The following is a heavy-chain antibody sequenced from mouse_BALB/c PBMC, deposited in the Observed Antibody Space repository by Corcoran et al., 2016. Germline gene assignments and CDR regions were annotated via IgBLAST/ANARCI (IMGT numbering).Heavy chain of an antibody. D-gene: IGHD1-1*02. J-gene: IGHJ4*01. V-gene: IGHV1S136*01. CDR2: INPYNDGT. Sequence: EVQLQQSGPELVKPGASVKMSCKASGSTFTSYVMHWVKQKPGQGLEWIGYINPYNDGTKYNEKFKGKATLTSDKSSSTAYMELSSLTSEDSAVYYCARGVGGEAMDYWGQGTSVTVSS. CDR3: ARGVGGEAMDY. CDR1: GSTFTSYV.